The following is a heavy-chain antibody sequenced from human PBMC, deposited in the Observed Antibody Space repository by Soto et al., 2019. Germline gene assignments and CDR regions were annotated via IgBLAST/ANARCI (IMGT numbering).Heavy chain of an antibody. CDR3: ARDSFFPGIAAAGTPPLDDY. D-gene: IGHD6-13*01. V-gene: IGHV3-33*01. Sequence: GGSLRLSCAASGFTFSSYGMHWVRQAPGKGLEWVAVIWYDGSNKYYADSVKGRFTISRDNSKNTLYLQMNSLRAEDTAVYYCARDSFFPGIAAAGTPPLDDYWGQGTLVTVSS. J-gene: IGHJ4*02. CDR2: IWYDGSNK. CDR1: GFTFSSYG.